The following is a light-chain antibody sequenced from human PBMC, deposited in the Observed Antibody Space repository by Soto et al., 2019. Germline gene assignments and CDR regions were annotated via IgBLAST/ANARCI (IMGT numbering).Light chain of an antibody. Sequence: DIQMTQSPSSLSASVGDRVTITCLASQSISSYLNWYQQKPGKAPKLLIYAASSLQSGVPSRFSGSGSGTDFTLTISSLQPEDFATYYCQQVDSYPSTFGGGTKVDIK. V-gene: IGKV1-39*01. CDR2: AAS. CDR3: QQVDSYPST. CDR1: QSISSY. J-gene: IGKJ4*01.